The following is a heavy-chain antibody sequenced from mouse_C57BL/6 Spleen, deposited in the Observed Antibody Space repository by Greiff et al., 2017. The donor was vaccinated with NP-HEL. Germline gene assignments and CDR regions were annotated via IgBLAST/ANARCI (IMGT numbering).Heavy chain of an antibody. CDR2: IYPGDGDT. CDR1: GYAFSSYW. Sequence: VQLQQSGAELVKPGASVKISCKASGYAFSSYWMNWVKQRPGKGLEWIGQIYPGDGDTNYNGKFKGKATLTADKSSSTAYMQLSSLTSEDSAVYVCARSGGYGSSYYFDYWGQGTTLTVSS. V-gene: IGHV1-80*01. D-gene: IGHD1-1*01. J-gene: IGHJ2*01. CDR3: ARSGGYGSSYYFDY.